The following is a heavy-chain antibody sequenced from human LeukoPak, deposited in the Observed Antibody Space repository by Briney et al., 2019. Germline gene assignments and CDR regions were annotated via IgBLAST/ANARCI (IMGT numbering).Heavy chain of an antibody. V-gene: IGHV4-39*07. CDR2: IYYSGST. D-gene: IGHD4-17*01. Sequence: SETLSLTCTVSGGSISSSSYYWGWIRQPPGKGLEWIGSIYYSGSTYYNPSLKSRVTISVDTSKNQFSLKLSSVTAADTAVYYCARPSRGYGADWGYWGQGTLVTVSS. J-gene: IGHJ4*02. CDR1: GGSISSSSYY. CDR3: ARPSRGYGADWGY.